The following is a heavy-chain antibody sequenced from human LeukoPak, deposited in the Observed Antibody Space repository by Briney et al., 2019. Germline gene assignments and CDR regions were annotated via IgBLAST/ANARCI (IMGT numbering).Heavy chain of an antibody. J-gene: IGHJ3*02. CDR2: ITRSSSYT. D-gene: IGHD6-13*01. CDR3: ARTHSSSWYGAFAI. Sequence: GGSLRLSCAASGFTFSSYSMHWVRQAPGKGLEWVSSITRSSSYTYYADSVKGRFTISRDNSKNTLYLQMNSLRAEDTAVYYCARTHSSSWYGAFAIWGQGTIVTVSS. V-gene: IGHV3-21*04. CDR1: GFTFSSYS.